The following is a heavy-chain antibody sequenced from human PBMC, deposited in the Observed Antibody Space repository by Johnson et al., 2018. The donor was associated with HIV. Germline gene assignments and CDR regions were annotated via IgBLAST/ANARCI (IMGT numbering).Heavy chain of an antibody. Sequence: QVQLVESGGGVVQPGRSLRLSCAASGFTFSSYAMHWVRQAPGKGLEWVAVISYDGSNKYYADSVKGRFTISRDNSKNTLYLQMNSLRAEDTAVFYCARAYNDAFDIWGQGTMVIVSS. V-gene: IGHV3-30-3*01. CDR3: ARAYNDAFDI. D-gene: IGHD5-24*01. CDR2: ISYDGSNK. J-gene: IGHJ3*02. CDR1: GFTFSSYA.